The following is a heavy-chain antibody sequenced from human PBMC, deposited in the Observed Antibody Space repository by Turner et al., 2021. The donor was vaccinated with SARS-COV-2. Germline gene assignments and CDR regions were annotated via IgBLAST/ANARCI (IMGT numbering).Heavy chain of an antibody. CDR1: GGSFNGYS. Sequence: QVQLQQWSAGLLKPSETLSLTCAVYGGSFNGYSWSWIRQPPGKGLEWIGEINHSGSTNYKPSLKSRVTISVDTSKNQFSLKLSSVTAADTAVYYCASPRCSSTSCLTQGYYGMDVWGQGTTVTVSS. D-gene: IGHD2-2*01. CDR3: ASPRCSSTSCLTQGYYGMDV. CDR2: INHSGST. J-gene: IGHJ6*02. V-gene: IGHV4-34*01.